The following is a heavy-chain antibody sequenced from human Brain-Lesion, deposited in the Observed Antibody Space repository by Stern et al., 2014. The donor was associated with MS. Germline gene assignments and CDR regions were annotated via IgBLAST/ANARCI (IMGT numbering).Heavy chain of an antibody. CDR2: ISYDGSDK. J-gene: IGHJ4*02. CDR3: ANSLGTYSRCGGDCYSRADY. Sequence: QVQLGQSVGGVVQPGRSLRLSCAASGFTFTNYGMHWVRQAPGKGLEWVAVISYDGSDKYYADSVKGRFTISRDNSKNTLYLQMNSLRGEDTAMYYCANSLGTYSRCGGDCYSRADYWGQGTLVTVFS. D-gene: IGHD2-21*02. CDR1: GFTFTNYG. V-gene: IGHV3-30*18.